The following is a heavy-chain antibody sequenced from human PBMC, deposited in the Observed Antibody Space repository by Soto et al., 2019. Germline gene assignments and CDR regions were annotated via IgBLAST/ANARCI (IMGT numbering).Heavy chain of an antibody. CDR2: SRSF. V-gene: IGHV4-61*08. Sequence: QMQLQESGPGLVKPSETLSLNCVVSGGSVSSGDHAWGWIRQPPGKGLEWIGYSRSFNYNPSLGSRVASSVDTAKNQFSLKLSSVTAADTAVYDCGRDNWGAIDYWGQGTQVTVSA. J-gene: IGHJ4*02. CDR1: GGSVSSGDHA. D-gene: IGHD7-27*01. CDR3: GRDNWGAIDY.